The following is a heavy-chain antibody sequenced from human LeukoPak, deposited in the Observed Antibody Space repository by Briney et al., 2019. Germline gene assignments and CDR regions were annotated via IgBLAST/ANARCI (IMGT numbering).Heavy chain of an antibody. CDR1: GGSFSGYY. Sequence: SETLSLTCAVYGGSFSGYYWSWIRQPPGKGLEWIGEVSHTGNTNNNPSLKSRVTISLDASKNHFSLRLTSVTAADTALYFCARATYAVAGRFYFDFWGPGALVTVSS. J-gene: IGHJ4*02. CDR3: ARATYAVAGRFYFDF. CDR2: VSHTGNT. D-gene: IGHD6-19*01. V-gene: IGHV4-34*01.